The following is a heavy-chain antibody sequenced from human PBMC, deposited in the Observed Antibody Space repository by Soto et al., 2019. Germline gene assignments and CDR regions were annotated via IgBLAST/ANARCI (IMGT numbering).Heavy chain of an antibody. Sequence: ASVKVSCKASGYTFTSYDINWVRQATGQGLEWMGWMNPNSGNTGYAQKFQGRVTMTRNTSISTAYMELSSLRSEDTAVYYCAILSGGSGIRTYYYYEDVWGKGTTVTVSS. J-gene: IGHJ6*03. CDR1: GYTFTSYD. CDR3: AILSGGSGIRTYYYYEDV. D-gene: IGHD3-10*01. CDR2: MNPNSGNT. V-gene: IGHV1-8*01.